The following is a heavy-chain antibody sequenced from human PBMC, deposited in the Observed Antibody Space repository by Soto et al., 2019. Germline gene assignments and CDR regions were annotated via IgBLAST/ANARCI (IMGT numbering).Heavy chain of an antibody. Sequence: PSETLSLTCTVSGGSISSGDYYWSWIRQPPGKGLEWIGYIYYSGSTYYNPSLKSRVTISVDTSKNQFSLKLSSVTAADTAVYYCAEGAMGFGELPGAFDIWGQGTMVTVSS. CDR1: GGSISSGDYY. D-gene: IGHD3-10*01. CDR3: AEGAMGFGELPGAFDI. V-gene: IGHV4-30-4*01. CDR2: IYYSGST. J-gene: IGHJ3*02.